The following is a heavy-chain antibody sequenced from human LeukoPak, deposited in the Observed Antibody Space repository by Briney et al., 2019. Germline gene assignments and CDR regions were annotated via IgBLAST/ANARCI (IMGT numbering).Heavy chain of an antibody. V-gene: IGHV4-39*01. Sequence: SETLSLTCTVSGASISSSSYYWGWIRQPPGKGLEWIGSIYYNGDTYYNSSLKSRLTISVDTSKNQFTLKLSSMTAADTALYYCARLRGYTSGNPGYWGQGSLVTVSS. CDR3: ARLRGYTSGNPGY. CDR1: GASISSSSYY. D-gene: IGHD5-18*01. J-gene: IGHJ4*02. CDR2: IYYNGDT.